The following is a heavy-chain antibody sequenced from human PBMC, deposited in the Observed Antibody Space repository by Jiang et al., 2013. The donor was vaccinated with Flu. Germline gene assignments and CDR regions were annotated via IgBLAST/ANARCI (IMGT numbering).Heavy chain of an antibody. CDR2: VYYTGGT. V-gene: IGHV4-59*08. CDR1: GGSLDNYY. D-gene: IGHD3-16*01. J-gene: IGHJ4*02. Sequence: PGLVKPSGTLSLTCAVSGGSLDNYYWTWIRQPPGKGLEWLGYVYYTGGTSFNPSLESRVTMSIDTSRNRFSLNLRPVSAADTAVYYCARGLYKRSWYYLFDSWGQGTLVTATS. CDR3: ARGLYKRSWYYLFDS.